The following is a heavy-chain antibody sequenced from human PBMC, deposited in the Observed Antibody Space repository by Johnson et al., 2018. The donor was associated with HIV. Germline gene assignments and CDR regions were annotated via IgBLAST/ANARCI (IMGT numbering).Heavy chain of an antibody. CDR2: IKQDGSEK. J-gene: IGHJ3*02. D-gene: IGHD3-3*01. CDR3: AKPQWVSSGAFDI. CDR1: GFTFSSYW. Sequence: VQLVESGGGLVQPGGSLRLSCAASGFTFSSYWMSWVRQAPGKGLEWVANIKQDGSEKYYVDSVTGRFSISRDNSKNTLYLQMNSLTAEDTAVYYCAKPQWVSSGAFDIWGQGTMVTVSS. V-gene: IGHV3-7*01.